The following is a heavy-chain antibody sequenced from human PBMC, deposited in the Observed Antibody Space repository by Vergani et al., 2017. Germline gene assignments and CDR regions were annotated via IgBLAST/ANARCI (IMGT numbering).Heavy chain of an antibody. Sequence: QVQLQESGPGLVKPSGTLSLTCAVSGGSISSSNWWSWVRQPPGKGLEWIGEIYHSGSTNYNPSLKSRVTISVDKSKNQFSLKLSSVTAADTAVYYCAGYCSSTSCYSGPDAFDIWGQGTMVTVSS. CDR2: IYHSGST. CDR1: GGSISSSNW. CDR3: AGYCSSTSCYSGPDAFDI. D-gene: IGHD2-2*01. V-gene: IGHV4-4*02. J-gene: IGHJ3*02.